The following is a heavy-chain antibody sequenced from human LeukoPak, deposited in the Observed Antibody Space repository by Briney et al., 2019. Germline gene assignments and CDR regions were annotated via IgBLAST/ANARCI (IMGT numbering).Heavy chain of an antibody. Sequence: GGSLRLSCAASGFTFNSYEMNWVRQAPGKGLEWLSYIGSSGATRYYADSVEGRFTVSRDNAKNSLYLQMNSLRAEDTAVYYCAILFATPYYFDYWGQGTLVTVSS. D-gene: IGHD1-26*01. J-gene: IGHJ4*02. CDR2: IGSSGATR. CDR1: GFTFNSYE. CDR3: AILFATPYYFDY. V-gene: IGHV3-48*03.